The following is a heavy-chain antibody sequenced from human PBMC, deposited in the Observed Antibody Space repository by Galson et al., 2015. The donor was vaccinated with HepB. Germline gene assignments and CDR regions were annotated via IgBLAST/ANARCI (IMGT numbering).Heavy chain of an antibody. CDR1: GYTLTELS. CDR2: FDPEDGET. V-gene: IGHV1-24*01. D-gene: IGHD1-26*01. Sequence: SVKVSCKVSGYTLTELSMHWVRQAPGKGLEWMGGFDPEDGETIYAQKFQGRVTMTEDTSTDTAYMELSSLRSEDTAVYYCATWYSGSYYGLYYFDYWGQGTLVTVSS. CDR3: ATWYSGSYYGLYYFDY. J-gene: IGHJ4*02.